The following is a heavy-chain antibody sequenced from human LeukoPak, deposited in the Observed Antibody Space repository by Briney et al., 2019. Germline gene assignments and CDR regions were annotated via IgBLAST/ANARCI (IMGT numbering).Heavy chain of an antibody. CDR1: GFTFSSYS. V-gene: IGHV3-21*01. Sequence: GGSLRLSCAASGFTFSSYSMNCVPQAPGKGLECFSSISSSTSYIYYAESVKCRFTISRDNAKNSPYLQMNSLRAEDTSVYYCARSTTDFWSGDFDPWGQGTLVTDSS. CDR3: ARSTTDFWSGDFDP. CDR2: ISSSTSYI. D-gene: IGHD3-3*01. J-gene: IGHJ5*02.